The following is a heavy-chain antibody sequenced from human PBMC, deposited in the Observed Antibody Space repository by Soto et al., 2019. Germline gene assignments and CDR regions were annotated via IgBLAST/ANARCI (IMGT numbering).Heavy chain of an antibody. V-gene: IGHV4-39*01. Sequence: SETLSLTCTVSGGSISSSSYYWGWIRQPPGKGLEWIGSIYYSGSTYYNPSLKSRVTISVDTSKNQFSLKLSSVTAADTAVYYCARHPPYYYDSRIDYWGQGTLVTVSS. J-gene: IGHJ4*02. D-gene: IGHD3-22*01. CDR3: ARHPPYYYDSRIDY. CDR1: GGSISSSSYY. CDR2: IYYSGST.